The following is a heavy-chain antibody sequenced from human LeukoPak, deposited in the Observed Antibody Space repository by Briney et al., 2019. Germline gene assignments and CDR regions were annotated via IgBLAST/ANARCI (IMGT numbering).Heavy chain of an antibody. J-gene: IGHJ5*02. D-gene: IGHD6-13*01. CDR3: ARDMWQQFDWFDP. CDR1: GYTFSGYY. CDR2: INPNTGDT. V-gene: IGHV1-2*02. Sequence: ASVKVSCKASGYTFSGYYMHWVRQAPGQGLEWMGSINPNTGDTNYAQNFQGRVTMTRDTSLSTAYMELSRLRSDDAAVYFCARDMWQQFDWFDPWGQGTLITDSS.